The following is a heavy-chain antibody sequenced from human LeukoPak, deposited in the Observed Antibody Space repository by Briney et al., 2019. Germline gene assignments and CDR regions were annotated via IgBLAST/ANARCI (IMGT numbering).Heavy chain of an antibody. CDR1: GFTFSSYG. D-gene: IGHD2-15*01. Sequence: GGSLRLSCAASGFTFSSYGMHWVRQAPGKGLEWVAFIRYDGSNKYYAGSVKGRFTISRDNSKNTLYLQMNSLRAEDTAVYYCAKDKTYCSGGSCYPPYNPLDYWGQGTLVTVSS. J-gene: IGHJ4*02. CDR2: IRYDGSNK. V-gene: IGHV3-30*02. CDR3: AKDKTYCSGGSCYPPYNPLDY.